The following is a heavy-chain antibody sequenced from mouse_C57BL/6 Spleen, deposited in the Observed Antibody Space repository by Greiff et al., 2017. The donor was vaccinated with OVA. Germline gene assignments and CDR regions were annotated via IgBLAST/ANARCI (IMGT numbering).Heavy chain of an antibody. Sequence: VQLKQSGGGLVKPGGSLKLSCAASGFTFSDYGMHWVRQAPEKGLEWVAYISSGSSTIYYADTVKGRFTISRDNAKNTLFLQMTSLRSEDTAMYYCARDGNYDYFDYWGQGTTLTVSS. V-gene: IGHV5-17*01. CDR3: ARDGNYDYFDY. CDR2: ISSGSSTI. D-gene: IGHD2-1*01. J-gene: IGHJ2*01. CDR1: GFTFSDYG.